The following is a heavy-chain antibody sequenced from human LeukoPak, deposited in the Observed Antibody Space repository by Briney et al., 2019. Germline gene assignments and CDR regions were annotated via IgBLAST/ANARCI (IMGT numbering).Heavy chain of an antibody. J-gene: IGHJ4*02. CDR3: TRDIDADYVDY. CDR1: GFTFGDYA. D-gene: IGHD2-15*01. CDR2: IRSKPYGGTT. V-gene: IGHV3-49*04. Sequence: GGSLRLSCTTSGFTFGDYALSWVRQAPGKGLEWVGFIRSKPYGGTTEYAPSVKGRFSISRDDSKNIAYLQMNSLKTEDTAVYYCTRDIDADYVDYWGQGDLVTVSS.